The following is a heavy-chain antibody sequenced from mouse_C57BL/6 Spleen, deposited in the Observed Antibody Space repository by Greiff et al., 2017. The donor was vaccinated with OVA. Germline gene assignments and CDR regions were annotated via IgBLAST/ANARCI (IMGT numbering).Heavy chain of an antibody. J-gene: IGHJ2*01. CDR2: IYPGDGDT. D-gene: IGHD1-1*01. CDR1: GYAFSSSW. Sequence: VKLMESGPELVKPGASVKISCKASGYAFSSSWMNWVKQRPGKGLEWIGRIYPGDGDTNYNGKFKGKATLTADKSSSTAYMQLSSLTSADSAVYFCARETTVVVDYWGQGTTLTVSS. V-gene: IGHV1-82*01. CDR3: ARETTVVVDY.